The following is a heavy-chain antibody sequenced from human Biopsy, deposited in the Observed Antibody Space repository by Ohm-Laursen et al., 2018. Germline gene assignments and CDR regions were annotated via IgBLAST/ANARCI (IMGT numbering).Heavy chain of an antibody. V-gene: IGHV3-9*01. D-gene: IGHD3-16*01. CDR3: VKDRGGARASFHY. Sequence: SLRLSCSAPGFIFDDYDMHWVRQAPGKGLEWVSRINRDSDTADYVDSVRGRFTISRDNARKTLFLQMNSLRPEDTALYYCVKDRGGARASFHYWGQGIRVAVSS. CDR1: GFIFDDYD. CDR2: INRDSDTA. J-gene: IGHJ4*02.